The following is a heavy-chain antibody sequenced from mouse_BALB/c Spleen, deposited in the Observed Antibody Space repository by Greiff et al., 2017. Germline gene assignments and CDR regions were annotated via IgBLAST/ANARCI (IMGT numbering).Heavy chain of an antibody. CDR3: ARGYDGYYFDY. J-gene: IGHJ2*01. V-gene: IGHV1-14*01. CDR1: GYTFTSYV. D-gene: IGHD2-3*01. Sequence: VQLQQPGAELVRPGASVKMSCKASGYTFTSYVMHWVKQKPGQGLEWIGYINPYNDGTKYNEKFKGKATLTSDKSSSTAYMELSSLTSEDSAVYYCARGYDGYYFDYWGQGTTLTVSS. CDR2: INPYNDGT.